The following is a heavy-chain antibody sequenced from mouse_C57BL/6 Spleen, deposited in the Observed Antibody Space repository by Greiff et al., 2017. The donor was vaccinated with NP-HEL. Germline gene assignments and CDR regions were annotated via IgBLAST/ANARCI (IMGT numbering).Heavy chain of an antibody. CDR2: IYPRSGNT. V-gene: IGHV1-81*01. D-gene: IGHD4-1*01. Sequence: QVQLQQSGAELARPGASVKLSCKASGYTFTSYGISWVKQRTGQGLEWIGEIYPRSGNTYYNEKFKGKATLTADKSSSTAYMELRSLTSEDSAVYFCARNWEGEYYYAMDYWGQGTSVTVSS. CDR3: ARNWEGEYYYAMDY. CDR1: GYTFTSYG. J-gene: IGHJ4*01.